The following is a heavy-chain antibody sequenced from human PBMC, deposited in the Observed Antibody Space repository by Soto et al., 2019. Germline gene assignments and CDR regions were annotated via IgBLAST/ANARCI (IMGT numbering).Heavy chain of an antibody. CDR1: GFTFSTYW. J-gene: IGHJ4*02. V-gene: IGHV3-7*01. Sequence: SVGSLRLSCGASGFTFSTYWMDWVRQTPGKGLEWVANINQDGSEKNYVDSVKGRFTIYRDNAKNSLYLQMSSLTAEDSALYYCSRSLNSWGQGTLVTVSS. CDR3: SRSLNS. CDR2: INQDGSEK.